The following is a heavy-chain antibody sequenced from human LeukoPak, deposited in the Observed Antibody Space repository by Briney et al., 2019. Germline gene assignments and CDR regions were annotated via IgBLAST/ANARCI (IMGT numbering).Heavy chain of an antibody. J-gene: IGHJ4*02. D-gene: IGHD1-14*01. CDR3: ARVATGYSRTRAPFDY. CDR2: IYYSGNT. V-gene: IGHV4-39*01. CDR1: GVSISSSNSY. Sequence: SETLSLTCTVSGVSISSSNSYWGWIRQPPGKGLEWIGSIYYSGNTYYNASLKSQVSISIDTSKNQFSLRLTSVTAADTAVYYCARVATGYSRTRAPFDYWGQGTLVTVSS.